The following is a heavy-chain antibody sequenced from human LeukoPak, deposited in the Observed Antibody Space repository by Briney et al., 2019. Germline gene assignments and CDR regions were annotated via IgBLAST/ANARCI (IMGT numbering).Heavy chain of an antibody. Sequence: PGGSLRLSCAASGFTFSSYEMNWVRQAPGKGLEWVSDISSSGITIYYADSVKGRVTISRDNAKNSLYLQMNSLSAEDTAVYYCARETPIADAVLDIWGQGTMVTVSS. CDR1: GFTFSSYE. CDR3: ARETPIADAVLDI. V-gene: IGHV3-48*03. D-gene: IGHD6-13*01. CDR2: ISSSGITI. J-gene: IGHJ3*02.